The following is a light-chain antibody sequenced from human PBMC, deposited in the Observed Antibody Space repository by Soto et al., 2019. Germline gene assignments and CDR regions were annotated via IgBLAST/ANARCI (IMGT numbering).Light chain of an antibody. V-gene: IGLV2-8*01. CDR3: SSFAGRNNFDV. J-gene: IGLJ1*01. Sequence: QSVLTQPPSASGSPGQSVTISCSGTSSDVGGSNYVSWYQQHPGKAPKLMIYDFSMRPSWVPDRFSGSKSGNTASLTVSGLQAEDEADYYCSSFAGRNNFDVFGTGTRSPS. CDR2: DFS. CDR1: SSDVGGSNY.